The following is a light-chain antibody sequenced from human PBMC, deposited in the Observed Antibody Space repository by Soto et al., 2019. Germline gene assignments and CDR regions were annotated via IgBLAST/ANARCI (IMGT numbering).Light chain of an antibody. V-gene: IGLV2-11*01. CDR3: CSYAGSPRDV. J-gene: IGLJ1*01. CDR2: DVS. CDR1: SSDVGGYNY. Sequence: QSALTQPRSVSGSPGQSVTISCTGTSSDVGGYNYVSWYQQHPGKAPKVMIYDVSERPSGVPDRFSGSKSGNTASLTISGLQAKDEADYYCCSYAGSPRDVFGTGTKLTVL.